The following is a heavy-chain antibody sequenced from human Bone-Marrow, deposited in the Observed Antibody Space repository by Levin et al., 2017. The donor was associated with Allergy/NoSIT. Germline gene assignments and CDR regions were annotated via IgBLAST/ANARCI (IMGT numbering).Heavy chain of an antibody. CDR2: IWYDGSNK. Sequence: GGSLRLSCAASGFTFSSYGMHWVRQAPGKGLEWVAVIWYDGSNKYYADSVKGRFTISRDNFKNTLYLQMNSLRAEDTAVYYCARDPGYGSGWYYFDYWGQGTLVTVSS. V-gene: IGHV3-33*01. J-gene: IGHJ4*02. CDR3: ARDPGYGSGWYYFDY. D-gene: IGHD6-19*01. CDR1: GFTFSSYG.